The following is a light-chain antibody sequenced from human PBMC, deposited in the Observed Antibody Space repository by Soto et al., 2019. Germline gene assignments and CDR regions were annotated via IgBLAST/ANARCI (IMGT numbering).Light chain of an antibody. V-gene: IGKV3-15*01. CDR3: QQYNSWPPIS. Sequence: ELVMTQSPATLSVSPGERATLSCGASQSVSSNLAWYQQRPGQAPRLLIYGASTRATGIPARFSRSVSGTEFTLTISSLQSEDFAVYYCQQYNSWPPISFGQGTRLEIK. CDR2: GAS. J-gene: IGKJ5*01. CDR1: QSVSSN.